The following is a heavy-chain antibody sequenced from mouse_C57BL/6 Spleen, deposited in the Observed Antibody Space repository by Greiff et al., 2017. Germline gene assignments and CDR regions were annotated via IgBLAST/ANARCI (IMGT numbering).Heavy chain of an antibody. CDR1: GYAFSSYW. CDR2: IYPGDGDT. J-gene: IGHJ4*01. D-gene: IGHD2-1*01. CDR3: ARSGYGNSLDY. V-gene: IGHV1-80*01. Sequence: QVQLQQSGAELVTPGASVKISCKASGYAFSSYWMNWVKQRPGKGLEWIGQIYPGDGDTNYNGKFKGKATLTADKSSSTAYMQLSSLTSEDSAVYFCARSGYGNSLDYWGQGTSVTVSS.